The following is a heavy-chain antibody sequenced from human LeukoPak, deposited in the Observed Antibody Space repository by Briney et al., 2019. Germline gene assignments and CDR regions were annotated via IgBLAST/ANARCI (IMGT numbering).Heavy chain of an antibody. CDR2: IYYSGST. CDR1: GGSISSGDYY. V-gene: IGHV4-30-4*01. Sequence: PSETLSLTCSVSGGSISSGDYYWSWIRQPPGKGLEWIGYIYYSGSTYYKPSLKSRVTISVDTSKNQISLKLSSVTAADTAVYYCARGSDYYDYGMDVWGQGTTVTVSS. CDR3: ARGSDYYDYGMDV. J-gene: IGHJ6*02.